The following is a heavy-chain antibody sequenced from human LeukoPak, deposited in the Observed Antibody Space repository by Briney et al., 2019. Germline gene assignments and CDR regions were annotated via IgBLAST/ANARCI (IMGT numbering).Heavy chain of an antibody. CDR1: GFTFSSYW. V-gene: IGHV3-74*01. CDR2: INSDGSST. Sequence: PGGSLRLSCAASGFTFSSYWMHWVRQAPGKGLVWVSRINSDGSSTSYADSVKGRYIISRDNAKNTLYLQMNSLRAEDTAVYYCATGYSSGWYNHWGQGTLVTVSS. CDR3: ATGYSSGWYNH. J-gene: IGHJ5*02. D-gene: IGHD6-19*01.